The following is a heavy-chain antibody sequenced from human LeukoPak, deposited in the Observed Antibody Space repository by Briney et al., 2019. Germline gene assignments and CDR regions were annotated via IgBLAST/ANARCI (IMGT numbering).Heavy chain of an antibody. CDR3: ARVIEQQLVQGGVDY. J-gene: IGHJ4*02. D-gene: IGHD6-13*01. V-gene: IGHV4-34*01. CDR1: GGSFSGYY. CDR2: INHSGST. Sequence: SETLSLTCAVYGGSFSGYYWSWIRQPPGKGLEWIGEINHSGSTNYNPSLKSRVTISVDTSKNQFSLKLSSVTAADTAVYYCARVIEQQLVQGGVDYWGQGTLVTVSS.